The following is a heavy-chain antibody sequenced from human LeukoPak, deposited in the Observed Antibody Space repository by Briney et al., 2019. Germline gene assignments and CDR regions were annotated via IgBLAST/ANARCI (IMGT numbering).Heavy chain of an antibody. V-gene: IGHV4-4*07. J-gene: IGHJ4*02. CDR3: ARFSGSYFDY. CDR1: GDSISNYY. Sequence: PSETLSLTCTVSGDSISNYYWSWIRQPAGKGLEWIGHIYTSGNNNYNPSLKSRVTMSVDTSKNQFSLKLSSVTAADTAVYYCARFSGSYFDYWGQGTLVTVSS. D-gene: IGHD1-26*01. CDR2: IYTSGNN.